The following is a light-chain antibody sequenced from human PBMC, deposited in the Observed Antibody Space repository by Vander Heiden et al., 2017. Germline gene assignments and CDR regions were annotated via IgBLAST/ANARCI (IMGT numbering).Light chain of an antibody. Sequence: EIVLTQSPGTLSLSPGERATLSCRASRNVSSSFLIWYQRKTGQPIRFLIYGASSRATGIPDRFSGSGSGTDFTLTISRLEPEDFAVYYCQHYGGSLTWTFGQGTEVEVK. J-gene: IGKJ1*01. V-gene: IGKV3-20*01. CDR1: RNVSSSF. CDR2: GAS. CDR3: QHYGGSLTWT.